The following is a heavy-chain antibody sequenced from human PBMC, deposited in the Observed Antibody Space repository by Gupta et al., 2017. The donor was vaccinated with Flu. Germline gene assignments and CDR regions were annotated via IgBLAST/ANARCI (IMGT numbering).Heavy chain of an antibody. CDR1: GFTFSSYA. Sequence: EVQLLESGGGLVQPGGSLRLSCAASGFTFSSYAMSWVRQAPGKGLEWVSAISGSGGSTYYADSVKGRFTISRDNSKNTLYLQMNSLRAEDTAVYYCAGRRLSEIAVAGIYWGQGTLVTVSS. CDR2: ISGSGGST. CDR3: AGRRLSEIAVAGIY. V-gene: IGHV3-23*01. D-gene: IGHD6-19*01. J-gene: IGHJ4*02.